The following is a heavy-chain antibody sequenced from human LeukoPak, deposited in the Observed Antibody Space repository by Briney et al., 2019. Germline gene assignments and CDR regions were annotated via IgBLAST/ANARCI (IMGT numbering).Heavy chain of an antibody. CDR2: ISGSGGST. CDR3: ARVGYDFWSGYYDDAFDI. J-gene: IGHJ3*02. D-gene: IGHD3-3*01. CDR1: GFAFSSYV. Sequence: GGSLRLSCAASGFAFSSYVMSWVRQAPGKGLEWVSTISGSGGSTYYTDSVKGRFTISRDNSQNTLYLQMNSLRAEDTAVYYCARVGYDFWSGYYDDAFDIWGQGTMVTVSS. V-gene: IGHV3-23*01.